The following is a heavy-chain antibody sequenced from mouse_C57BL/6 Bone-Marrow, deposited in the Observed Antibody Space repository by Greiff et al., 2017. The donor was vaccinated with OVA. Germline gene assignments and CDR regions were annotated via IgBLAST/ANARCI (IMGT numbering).Heavy chain of an antibody. Sequence: VQLQQSGAELVRPGASVKLSCTASGFNIKDDYMHWVKQRPEQGLEWIGWIDPENGDTEYASKFQGKATITADTTSNTAYLRLSSLTSEDTAVYYCTKGGGYDEDFDDWGQGTTLTVSS. D-gene: IGHD2-2*01. V-gene: IGHV14-4*01. J-gene: IGHJ2*01. CDR3: TKGGGYDEDFDD. CDR2: IDPENGDT. CDR1: GFNIKDDY.